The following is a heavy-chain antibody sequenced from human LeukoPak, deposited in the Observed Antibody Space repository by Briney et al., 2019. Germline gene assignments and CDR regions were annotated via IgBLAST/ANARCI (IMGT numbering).Heavy chain of an antibody. Sequence: GASVKVSCKASGYTFTGYYMHWVRQAPGQGLEWMGWINPNSGGTNYAQKFQGRVTMTRDTSISTAYMELGRLRSDDTAVYYCARGDPRIMVRGVPLGAYFDYWGQGTLVTVSS. V-gene: IGHV1-2*02. J-gene: IGHJ4*02. CDR3: ARGDPRIMVRGVPLGAYFDY. D-gene: IGHD3-10*01. CDR1: GYTFTGYY. CDR2: INPNSGGT.